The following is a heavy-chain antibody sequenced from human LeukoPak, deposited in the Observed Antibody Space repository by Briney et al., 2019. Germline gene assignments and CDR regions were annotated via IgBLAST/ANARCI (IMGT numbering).Heavy chain of an antibody. CDR2: IYYSGST. V-gene: IGHV4-31*03. Sequence: SETLSLTCTVSDGSISSGGYYWSWIRQHPGKGLEWIGYIYYSGSTYYNPSLKSRVTISVDTSKNQFSLKLSSVTAADTAVYYCARHTSRDEITFGGVIVLYYFDYWGQGTLVTVSS. CDR3: ARHTSRDEITFGGVIVLYYFDY. CDR1: DGSISSGGYY. D-gene: IGHD3-16*02. J-gene: IGHJ4*02.